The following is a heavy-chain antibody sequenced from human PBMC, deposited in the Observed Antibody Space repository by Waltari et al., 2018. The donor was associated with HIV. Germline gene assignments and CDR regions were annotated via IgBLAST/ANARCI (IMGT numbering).Heavy chain of an antibody. Sequence: EVQLLESGGGLVQPGGSLRLSCAASAFTFESYAMIWVRQAPGKGLEWVSSVTGGGIGTYYADSVRGRFTISRDKSKKTVSLQMKSLRVEDTAIYYCAKDKGHSYGRPDEIRVHGAMDVWGQGTTVIVSS. V-gene: IGHV3-23*01. CDR3: AKDKGHSYGRPDEIRVHGAMDV. D-gene: IGHD1-1*01. J-gene: IGHJ6*02. CDR1: AFTFESYA. CDR2: VTGGGIGT.